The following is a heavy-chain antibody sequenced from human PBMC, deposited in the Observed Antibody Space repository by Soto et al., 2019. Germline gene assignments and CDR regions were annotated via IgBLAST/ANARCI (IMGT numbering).Heavy chain of an antibody. CDR2: ISYDGSNK. CDR3: ARAALITIFGVVMQNYFDY. J-gene: IGHJ4*02. Sequence: QVQLVESGGGVVQPGRSLRLSCAASGFTFSSYAMHWVRQAPGKGLEWVAVISYDGSNKYYADSVKGRFTISRDNSKNTLYLQMNSLRAEDTAVYYCARAALITIFGVVMQNYFDYCGQGTLVTVSS. CDR1: GFTFSSYA. D-gene: IGHD3-3*01. V-gene: IGHV3-30-3*01.